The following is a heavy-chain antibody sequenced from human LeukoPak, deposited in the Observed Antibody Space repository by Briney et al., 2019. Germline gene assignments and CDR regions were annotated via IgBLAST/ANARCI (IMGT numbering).Heavy chain of an antibody. V-gene: IGHV1-69*04. CDR1: GGTFSSYA. D-gene: IGHD3-10*01. Sequence: SVKVSCKASGGTFSSYAISWVRQAPGQGLEWMGRIIPILGIANYAQKFQGRVTITADESTSTAYMELSSLRSEDTAVYYCARGPYGSGSLYWGQGTLVTVSS. J-gene: IGHJ4*02. CDR3: ARGPYGSGSLY. CDR2: IIPILGIA.